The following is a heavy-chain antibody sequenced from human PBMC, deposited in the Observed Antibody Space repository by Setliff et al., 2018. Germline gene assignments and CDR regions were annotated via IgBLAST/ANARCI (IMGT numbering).Heavy chain of an antibody. Sequence: ASVKVSCKASGYTLINYGISWVRQAPGQGLEWMGWISSYNDITNYAQRFQGRVTLTTDMSTSAAYMELRSLGSDDTAVYYCAISTLSICSGGTCPNVFDVWGQGTMVT. CDR3: AISTLSICSGGTCPNVFDV. CDR1: GYTLINYG. J-gene: IGHJ3*01. CDR2: ISSYNDIT. V-gene: IGHV1-18*01. D-gene: IGHD2-15*01.